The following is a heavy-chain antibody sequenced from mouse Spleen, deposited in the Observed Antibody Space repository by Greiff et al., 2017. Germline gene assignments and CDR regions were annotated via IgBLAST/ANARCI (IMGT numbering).Heavy chain of an antibody. CDR3: ARIDWYFDV. V-gene: IGHV5-17*01. Sequence: EVQLQESGGGLGKPGGWVELSCAASGFTFSDYGMHWVRQAPEKGLEWVAYISSGSSTIYYADTVKGRFTISRDNAKNTLFLQMTSLRSEATAMYYCARIDWYFDVWGAGTTVTVSS. J-gene: IGHJ1*01. CDR2: ISSGSSTI. CDR1: GFTFSDYG.